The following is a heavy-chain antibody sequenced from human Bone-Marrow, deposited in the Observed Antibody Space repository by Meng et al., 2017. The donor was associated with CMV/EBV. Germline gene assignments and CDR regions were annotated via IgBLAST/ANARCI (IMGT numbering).Heavy chain of an antibody. CDR1: GITFSAYT. D-gene: IGHD6-6*01. V-gene: IGHV3-21*01. CDR3: ARRGPGSSSPKYYHFDL. CDR2: IGSSGSFI. J-gene: IGHJ4*02. Sequence: GGPLRLPCAAPGITFSAYTMNWVRQAPGKGLEWVSSIGSSGSFIYYADSVKGRFTISRDNAKNSLYLQMNSLRAEDTAVYYCARRGPGSSSPKYYHFDLWGQGTLVTVSS.